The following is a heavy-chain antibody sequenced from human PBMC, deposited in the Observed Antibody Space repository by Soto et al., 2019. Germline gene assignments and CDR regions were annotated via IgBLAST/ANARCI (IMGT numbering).Heavy chain of an antibody. D-gene: IGHD6-19*01. CDR2: ISWNSGSI. CDR1: GFTFDDYA. Sequence: GGSLRLSCAASGFTFDDYAMHWVRQAPGKGLEWVSGISWNSGSIGYADSVKGRFTISRDNAKNSLYLQMNSLRAEDTALYYCAKALHTYSSGLDYWGQGTLVTVSS. V-gene: IGHV3-9*01. CDR3: AKALHTYSSGLDY. J-gene: IGHJ4*02.